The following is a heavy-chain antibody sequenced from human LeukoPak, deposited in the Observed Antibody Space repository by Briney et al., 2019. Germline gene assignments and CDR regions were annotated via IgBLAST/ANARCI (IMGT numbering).Heavy chain of an antibody. D-gene: IGHD2-2*01. V-gene: IGHV3-23*01. Sequence: GGSLRLSCATSGFTFSNAWMNWVRQAPGKGLEWVSAISGSGGSTYYADSVKGRFTISRDNSKNTLYLQMNSLRAEDTAVYYCAKGRYCSSTSCYNYNWFDPWGQGTLVTVSS. CDR3: AKGRYCSSTSCYNYNWFDP. J-gene: IGHJ5*02. CDR1: GFTFSNAW. CDR2: ISGSGGST.